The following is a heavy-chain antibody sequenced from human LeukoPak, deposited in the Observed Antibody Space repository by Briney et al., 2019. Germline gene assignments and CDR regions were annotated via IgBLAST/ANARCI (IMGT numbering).Heavy chain of an antibody. CDR1: GFTFSSYG. Sequence: GGSLRLSCAASGFTFSSYGMHWVRQAPGKGLEWVAFIRYDGSNKYYADSVKGRFTISRDNSKNTLYLQMNSLRAEDTAVYYCAARSGIIDYYYYMHVWGKGTTVTVSS. CDR3: AARSGIIDYYYYMHV. D-gene: IGHD3-10*01. J-gene: IGHJ6*03. CDR2: IRYDGSNK. V-gene: IGHV3-30*02.